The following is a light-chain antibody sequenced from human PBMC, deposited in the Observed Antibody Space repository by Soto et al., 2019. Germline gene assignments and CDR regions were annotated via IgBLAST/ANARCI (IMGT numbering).Light chain of an antibody. CDR3: QQYSSYSRT. Sequence: DIQMTQSPSSVSASVGDIVTITCRASQSISIWLAWYQQKPGKAPKILIYKASSLESGVPSRFSGSGSGTEFTLTISSLQPDDFATYYCQQYSSYSRTFGQGTKVDIK. J-gene: IGKJ1*01. CDR1: QSISIW. V-gene: IGKV1-5*03. CDR2: KAS.